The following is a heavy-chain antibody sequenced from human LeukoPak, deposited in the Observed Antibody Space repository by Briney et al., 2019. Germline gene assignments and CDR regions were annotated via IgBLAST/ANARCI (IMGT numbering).Heavy chain of an antibody. Sequence: PSETLSLTCTVSGGSIDSSSYYWAWIRQPPGKGLEWIGNIFYTGSTYYNPSLKSRVTISIDTSKNEFSLNLSSVTGADTAVYYCANAHYGSGSSFHNWGQGTLVTVSS. V-gene: IGHV4-39*01. J-gene: IGHJ4*02. D-gene: IGHD3-10*01. CDR1: GGSIDSSSYY. CDR3: ANAHYGSGSSFHN. CDR2: IFYTGST.